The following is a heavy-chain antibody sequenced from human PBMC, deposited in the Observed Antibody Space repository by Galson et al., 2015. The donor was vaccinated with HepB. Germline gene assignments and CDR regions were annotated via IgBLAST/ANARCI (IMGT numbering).Heavy chain of an antibody. Sequence: LSLTCTVSGASISSSSYYWGWIRQPPGKGLEWTGSIHYRGSTYYNPPLKSRVTISVDTSKNQFSLKLRSVTAADTAVYYCARGDPRYCSSTSCYSSWFDPWGQGTLVTVSS. CDR1: GASISSSSYY. V-gene: IGHV4-39*01. CDR3: ARGDPRYCSSTSCYSSWFDP. J-gene: IGHJ5*02. CDR2: IHYRGST. D-gene: IGHD2-2*01.